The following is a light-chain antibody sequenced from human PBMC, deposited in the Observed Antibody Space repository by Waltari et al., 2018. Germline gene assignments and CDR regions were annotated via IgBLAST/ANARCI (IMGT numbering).Light chain of an antibody. CDR3: QHYLRLPVT. V-gene: IGKV3-20*01. CDR1: QSVSRA. J-gene: IGKJ1*01. Sequence: ELVLTPSPCTLSLSLGERATVSCRASQSVSRALAWYQQKPGQAPRLLIYGASTRATGIPDRFSGSGSGTDFSLTISRLEPDDFAVYYCQHYLRLPVTFGQGTTVEI. CDR2: GAS.